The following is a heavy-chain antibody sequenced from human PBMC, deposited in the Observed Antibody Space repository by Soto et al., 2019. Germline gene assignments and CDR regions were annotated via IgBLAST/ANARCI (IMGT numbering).Heavy chain of an antibody. CDR3: ARGGLWFGELLVPLDV. D-gene: IGHD3-10*01. CDR1: GYTFTSYD. V-gene: IGHV1-8*01. Sequence: GASVKVSCKASGYTFTSYDINWVRQATGQGLEWMGWMNPNSGNTGYAQKFQGRVTMTRNTSISTAYMELSSLRSEDTAVYYCARGGLWFGELLVPLDVWGKGTTVTVSS. CDR2: MNPNSGNT. J-gene: IGHJ6*04.